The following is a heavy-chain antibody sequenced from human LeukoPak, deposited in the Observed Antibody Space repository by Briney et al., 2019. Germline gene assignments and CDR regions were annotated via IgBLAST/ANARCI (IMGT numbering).Heavy chain of an antibody. Sequence: PSETLSLTCAVYGGSFSGYYWSWIRQPPGKGLEWIGEINHSGSTNYNPSLKSRVTISVDTSKNQFSLKLSSVTAADTAVYYCAMTTVTSKFDPWGQGTLVTVSS. J-gene: IGHJ5*02. CDR2: INHSGST. CDR3: AMTTVTSKFDP. CDR1: GGSFSGYY. V-gene: IGHV4-34*01. D-gene: IGHD4-17*01.